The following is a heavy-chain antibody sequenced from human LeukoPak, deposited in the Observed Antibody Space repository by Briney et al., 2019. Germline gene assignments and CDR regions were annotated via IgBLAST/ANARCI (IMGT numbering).Heavy chain of an antibody. CDR3: ARGPLGIDHGDYYFDY. CDR1: GGSFSGYY. V-gene: IGHV4-34*01. CDR2: INHSGST. D-gene: IGHD4-17*01. Sequence: TSETLSLTCAVYGGSFSGYYWSWIRQPPGKGLEWIGEINHSGSTNYNPSLKSRVTISVDTSKNQFSLKLSSVTAADTAVYYCARGPLGIDHGDYYFDYWGQGTLVTVSS. J-gene: IGHJ4*02.